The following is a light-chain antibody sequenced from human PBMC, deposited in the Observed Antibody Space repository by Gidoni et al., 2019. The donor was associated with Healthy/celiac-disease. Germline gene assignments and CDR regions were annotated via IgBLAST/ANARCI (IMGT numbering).Light chain of an antibody. V-gene: IGLV2-23*01. CDR1: SSDVGSYNL. CDR2: RGS. J-gene: IGLJ2*01. CDR3: CSYAGSSTLV. Sequence: HSALTQPASVSGSPGQSITISCTGTSSDVGSYNLVSWYQQHPGKAPKLMIYRGSKRPSGVSNRFSGSKSGNTASLTISGLQAEDEADYYCCSYAGSSTLVFGGGTKLTVL.